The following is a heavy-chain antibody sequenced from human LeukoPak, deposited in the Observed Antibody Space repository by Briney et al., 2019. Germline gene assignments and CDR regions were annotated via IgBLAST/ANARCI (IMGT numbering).Heavy chain of an antibody. D-gene: IGHD3-3*01. CDR1: GFTFSNFA. V-gene: IGHV3-33*08. CDR3: ARVQPGAITIFGVVRSGMDV. J-gene: IGHJ6*02. Sequence: PGGSLRLSCAASGFTFSNFAMHWVRQAPGKGLEWVAVIWNDGSHEYYANSVKGRFTISRDNSKNTLFLQMNSLRAEDTALYYCARVQPGAITIFGVVRSGMDVWGQGTTVTVSS. CDR2: IWNDGSHE.